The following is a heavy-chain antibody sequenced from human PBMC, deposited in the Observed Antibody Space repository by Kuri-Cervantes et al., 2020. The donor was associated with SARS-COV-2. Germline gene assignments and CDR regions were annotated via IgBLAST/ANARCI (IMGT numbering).Heavy chain of an antibody. J-gene: IGHJ4*02. D-gene: IGHD3-10*01. Sequence: GSLRLSCAAAGFTFTTYTMNWVRQAPGKGLEWIGFVYYSGDTNYNPSLKSRVTISVDTSKTQFSLKLRSVTAADTAVYFCARESYVSLDLWGQGALVTVSS. V-gene: IGHV4-59*01. CDR1: GFTFTTYT. CDR3: ARESYVSLDL. CDR2: VYYSGDT.